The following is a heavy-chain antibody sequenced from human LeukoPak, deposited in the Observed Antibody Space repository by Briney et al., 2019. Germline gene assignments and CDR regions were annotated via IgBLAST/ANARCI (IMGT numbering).Heavy chain of an antibody. V-gene: IGHV1-69*06. CDR1: GGTFSSYA. CDR3: ARGGIAAAGTSVDY. Sequence: SVKVSCKASGGTFSSYAISWVRQAPGQGLEWMGGIIPIFGTANHAQKFQGRVTITADKSTSTAYMELSSLRSEDTAVYYCARGGIAAAGTSVDYWGQGTLVTVPS. D-gene: IGHD6-13*01. CDR2: IIPIFGTA. J-gene: IGHJ4*02.